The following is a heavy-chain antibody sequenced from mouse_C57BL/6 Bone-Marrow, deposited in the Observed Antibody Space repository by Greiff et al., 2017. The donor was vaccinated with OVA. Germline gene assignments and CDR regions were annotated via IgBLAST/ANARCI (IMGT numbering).Heavy chain of an antibody. Sequence: EVQLVESEGGLVQPGSSMKLSCTASGFTFSDYYMAWVRQVPEKGLEWVANINYDGSSTYYLDSLKSRFIISRDNAKNILYLQMSSLKSEDTATYYCARSNWDVIDYWGQGTTLTVSS. J-gene: IGHJ2*01. CDR3: ARSNWDVIDY. V-gene: IGHV5-16*01. CDR1: GFTFSDYY. CDR2: INYDGSST. D-gene: IGHD4-1*01.